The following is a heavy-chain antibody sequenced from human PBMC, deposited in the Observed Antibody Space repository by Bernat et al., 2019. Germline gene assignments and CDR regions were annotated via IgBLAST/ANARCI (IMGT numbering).Heavy chain of an antibody. Sequence: QVQLVQSGAEVKKPGASVKVSCKASGYTFTSYNMQWVRQAPGQRLEWMGWINAGNGYTKYSQKFQGRVTIARDTSASTAYMELNNLRSEDTAVYYCARGGGDKWNSPDYWGQGTLVTVSS. CDR3: ARGGGDKWNSPDY. CDR1: GYTFTSYN. V-gene: IGHV1-3*01. J-gene: IGHJ4*02. D-gene: IGHD1-7*01. CDR2: INAGNGYT.